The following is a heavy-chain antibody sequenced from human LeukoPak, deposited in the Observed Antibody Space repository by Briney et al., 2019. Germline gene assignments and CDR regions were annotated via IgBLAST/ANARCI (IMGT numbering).Heavy chain of an antibody. Sequence: MTSETLSLTCAVYGGSFSGYYWSWIRQPPGKGLEWIGEINHSGSTNYNPSLKSRVTISVDTSKNQFSLKLSSVTAADTAVYYCARDCSGGSCYGAFDIWGQGTMVTVSS. V-gene: IGHV4-34*01. CDR1: GGSFSGYY. D-gene: IGHD2-15*01. J-gene: IGHJ3*02. CDR2: INHSGST. CDR3: ARDCSGGSCYGAFDI.